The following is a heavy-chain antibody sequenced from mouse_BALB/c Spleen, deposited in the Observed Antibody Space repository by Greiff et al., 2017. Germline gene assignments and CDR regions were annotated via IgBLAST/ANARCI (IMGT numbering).Heavy chain of an antibody. CDR2: ISSGGSYT. CDR3: AREDGSFAD. V-gene: IGHV5-9-4*01. D-gene: IGHD2-3*01. Sequence: EVKLVESGGGLVKPGGSLKLSCAASGFTFSSYAMSWVRQSPEKRLVWVAEISSGGSYTYYPDTVTGRFTISRDNAKNTLYLEMSSLRSEDTAMYYCAREDGSFADWGQGTLVTVSA. J-gene: IGHJ3*01. CDR1: GFTFSSYA.